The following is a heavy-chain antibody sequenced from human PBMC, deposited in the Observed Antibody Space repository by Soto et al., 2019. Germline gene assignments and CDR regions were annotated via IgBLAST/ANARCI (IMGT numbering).Heavy chain of an antibody. CDR2: ISAYNGNT. CDR3: ARGGGYCTNGVCQTNPFGY. V-gene: IGHV1-18*01. Sequence: QVQLVQSGAEVKKPGASVKVSCKASGYTFTSYGISWVRQAPGQGLEWMGWISAYNGNTNYAQKRQGRATMTTDTSTSTAYMELRSLRSDDTAVYYCARGGGYCTNGVCQTNPFGYWGQGTLVTVSS. J-gene: IGHJ4*02. D-gene: IGHD2-8*01. CDR1: GYTFTSYG.